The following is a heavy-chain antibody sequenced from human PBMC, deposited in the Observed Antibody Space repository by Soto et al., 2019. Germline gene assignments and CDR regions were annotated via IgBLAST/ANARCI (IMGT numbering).Heavy chain of an antibody. Sequence: QMQLVQSGPEVEKPGTSVKVSCKASGFNFTTFAVQWVRQARGQRLEWMGWIVIGSGNTNFAQKFQERVSITRDMSTTTAYMEMSSLTSEDTAVYYCAASYTSSSVSDFWGQGTLVTVSS. CDR3: AASYTSSSVSDF. CDR1: GFNFTTFA. V-gene: IGHV1-58*01. J-gene: IGHJ4*02. CDR2: IVIGSGNT. D-gene: IGHD6-6*01.